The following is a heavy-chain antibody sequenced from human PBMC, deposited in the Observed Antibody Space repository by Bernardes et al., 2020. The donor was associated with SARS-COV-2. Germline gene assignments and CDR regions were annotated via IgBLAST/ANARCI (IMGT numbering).Heavy chain of an antibody. CDR3: ATGVMITFGGVIGPGDY. CDR2: ISAYNGNT. J-gene: IGHJ4*02. V-gene: IGHV1-18*01. CDR1: GYTFTSYG. D-gene: IGHD3-16*02. Sequence: SVKVSCNASGYTFTSYGISWVRQAPGQGLEWMGWISAYNGNTNYAQKLQGRVTMTTDTSTSTAYMELRSLRSDDTAVYYCATGVMITFGGVIGPGDYWGQGTLVTVSS.